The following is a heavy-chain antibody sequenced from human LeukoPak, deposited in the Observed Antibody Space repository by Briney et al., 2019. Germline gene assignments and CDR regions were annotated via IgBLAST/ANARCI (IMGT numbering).Heavy chain of an antibody. CDR1: GFTFSSFS. CDR3: ARDEALAY. V-gene: IGHV3-21*01. J-gene: IGHJ4*02. CDR2: ISSGLSST. Sequence: GGSLRLSCAASGFTFSSFSMNWVRQAPGKGLEWVSSISSGLSSTYYAESVKGRFTISRDNSKNSLYLQMNSLRAEDTAVYYCARDEALAYWGQGTLVTVYS.